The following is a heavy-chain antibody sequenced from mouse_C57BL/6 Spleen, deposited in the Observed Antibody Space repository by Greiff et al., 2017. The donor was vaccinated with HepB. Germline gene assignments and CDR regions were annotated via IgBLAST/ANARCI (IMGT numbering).Heavy chain of an antibody. CDR3: ARSFAQANFAY. CDR1: GYTFTSYW. CDR2: IYPSDSET. J-gene: IGHJ3*01. D-gene: IGHD3-2*02. Sequence: QVQLQQPGAELVRPGSSVKLSCKASGYTFTSYWMDWVKQRPGQGLEWIGNIYPSDSETHYNQKFKDKATLTVDKSSSTAYMQLSSLTSEDSSVYYCARSFAQANFAYWGQGTLVTVSA. V-gene: IGHV1-61*01.